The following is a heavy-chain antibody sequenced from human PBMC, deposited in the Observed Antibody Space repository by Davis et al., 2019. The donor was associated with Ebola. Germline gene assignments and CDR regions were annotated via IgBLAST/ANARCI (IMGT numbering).Heavy chain of an antibody. J-gene: IGHJ6*02. D-gene: IGHD2-2*01. CDR3: ARVQDCSSNSCFYYYYYGMDV. CDR1: GFTFSSYW. Sequence: GESLKISCAASGFTFSSYWMHWVRQAPGKGLVRVSRNNSDGSSKSCADSVKGRFTISRDNAKNTLYLQMNSLRTEDTAVYYCARVQDCSSNSCFYYYYYGMDVWGQGTTVTVAS. V-gene: IGHV3-74*01. CDR2: NNSDGSSK.